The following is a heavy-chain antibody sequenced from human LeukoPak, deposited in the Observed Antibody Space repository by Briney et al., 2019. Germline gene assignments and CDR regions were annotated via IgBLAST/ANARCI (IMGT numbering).Heavy chain of an antibody. CDR3: ARVPNDRTVVRGVSVFLPYYIDF. D-gene: IGHD3-10*01. J-gene: IGHJ4*02. CDR1: GYTFSSYG. CDR2: INGYSGNT. V-gene: IGHV1-18*01. Sequence: ASVKVSCKASGYTFSSYGITWVRQAPGQGLEWLGWINGYSGNTNSIQKVQDRIIMTTDTSTNTAYMELRSLGSDDTAIYYCARVPNDRTVVRGVSVFLPYYIDFWGQGTPVTVSS.